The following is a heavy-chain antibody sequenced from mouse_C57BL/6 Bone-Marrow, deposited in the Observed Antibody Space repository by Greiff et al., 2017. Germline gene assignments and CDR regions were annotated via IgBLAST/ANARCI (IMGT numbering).Heavy chain of an antibody. CDR2: IYPRSGNP. Sequence: VQLQQSGAELARPGASVKLSCKASGYTFTSYGISWVKQRTGQGLEWIGEIYPRSGNPYYNEKFKGKATLPADKSSSTAYMELRSLTSEDSAVYFCARWGYCYYYAMDYWGQGTSVTVSS. CDR3: ARWGYCYYYAMDY. V-gene: IGHV1-81*01. J-gene: IGHJ4*01. CDR1: GYTFTSYG. D-gene: IGHD2-3*01.